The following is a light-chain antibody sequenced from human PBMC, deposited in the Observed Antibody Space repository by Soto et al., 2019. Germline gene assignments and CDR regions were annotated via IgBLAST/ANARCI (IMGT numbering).Light chain of an antibody. CDR1: QSVSGW. CDR3: QQLNSYPFT. V-gene: IGKV1-5*01. Sequence: IQMTQSPSTLSASVGDTVTVTCRASQSVSGWLAWYQQKPGKAPKLLIYAASTLQSGVPSRFSGSGSGTDFTLTISSLQPEDFATYYCQQLNSYPFTFGPGTKVDIK. J-gene: IGKJ3*01. CDR2: AAS.